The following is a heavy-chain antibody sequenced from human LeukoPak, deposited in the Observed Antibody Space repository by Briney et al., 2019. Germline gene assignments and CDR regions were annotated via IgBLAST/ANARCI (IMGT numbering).Heavy chain of an antibody. V-gene: IGHV1-24*01. CDR3: ATDLAGANFFDY. D-gene: IGHD1-26*01. CDR1: GYTLTELS. CDR2: FDPEDGET. J-gene: IGHJ4*02. Sequence: ASVKVSCKVSGYTLTELSMHWVRQAPGKGLEWMGGFDPEDGETIYAQKFQGRVTMTEDTSTDTAYMELSSLRSEDTAVYYCATDLAGANFFDYWGQGTLVTVSS.